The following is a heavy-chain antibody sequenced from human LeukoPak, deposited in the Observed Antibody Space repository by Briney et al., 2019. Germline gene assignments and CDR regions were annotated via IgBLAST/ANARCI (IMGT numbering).Heavy chain of an antibody. Sequence: PGGSLRLSCAASGFTFSSYAMSWVRQAPGKGLEWVSAISGSGGSTYYADSVKGRFTISRDNSKNTLYLQMNSLRAEDTPVYYCAPPVDTAMVKSFDYWGQGTLVTVSS. CDR1: GFTFSSYA. J-gene: IGHJ4*02. CDR2: ISGSGGST. CDR3: APPVDTAMVKSFDY. D-gene: IGHD5-18*01. V-gene: IGHV3-23*01.